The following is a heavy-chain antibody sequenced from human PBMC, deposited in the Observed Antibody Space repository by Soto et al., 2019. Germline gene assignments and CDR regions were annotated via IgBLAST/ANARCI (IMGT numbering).Heavy chain of an antibody. D-gene: IGHD3-22*01. J-gene: IGHJ4*02. CDR1: RYSFTTYG. CDR2: FNTYTGNP. CDR3: ARSPDSSGYYHYFDY. Sequence: ASVKVSCKASRYSFTTYGMNWVPQAPGQGLEWMGWFNTYTGNPTYAQGFTGRFVFSMDTSASTAYLQISSLKAEDMAMYYCARSPDSSGYYHYFDYWGQGTLVTVSS. V-gene: IGHV7-4-1*02.